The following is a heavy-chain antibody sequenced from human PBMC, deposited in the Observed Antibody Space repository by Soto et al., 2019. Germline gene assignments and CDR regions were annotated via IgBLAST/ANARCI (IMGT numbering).Heavy chain of an antibody. CDR2: IIPIFGIG. CDR1: GGTFNRYA. V-gene: IGHV1-69*01. Sequence: QVQLVQSGAEVKTPGSSVKVSCKASGGTFNRYAISWVRQAPGQGLEWMGGIIPIFGIGNDAQRFQGRVTSSADESKGTAYMELSSLRSEDTGVYYCARSAITLFGVVSIPPHYYSEMDVWGQGTTVTVSS. D-gene: IGHD3-3*01. J-gene: IGHJ6*02. CDR3: ARSAITLFGVVSIPPHYYSEMDV.